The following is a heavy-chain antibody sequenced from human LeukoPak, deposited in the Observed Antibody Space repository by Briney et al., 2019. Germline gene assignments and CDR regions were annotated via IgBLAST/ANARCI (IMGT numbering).Heavy chain of an antibody. CDR2: IIPIFGTA. D-gene: IGHD3-10*01. CDR1: GGTFSSYA. V-gene: IGHV1-69*13. Sequence: SVKVSCKASGGTFSSYAISWVRQAPGQGLEWMGGIIPIFGTANYAQKFQGRVTITADESTSTAYMELSSLRSEDTAVYYCARVAGYYGSGSYYNPSWFDPWGQGTLVTVSS. CDR3: ARVAGYYGSGSYYNPSWFDP. J-gene: IGHJ5*02.